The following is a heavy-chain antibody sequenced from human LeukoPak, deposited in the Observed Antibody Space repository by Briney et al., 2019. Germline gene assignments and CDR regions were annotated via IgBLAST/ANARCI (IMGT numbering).Heavy chain of an antibody. Sequence: ASVKVSCKASGYTFTSYGISWVRQAPGQGLEWMGWISAYNGNTSYAQKLQGRVTMTTDTYTSTAYMELRSLRSDDTAVYYCARAKEGYCSSTSCYTRAWIDYWGQGTLVTVSS. J-gene: IGHJ4*02. CDR2: ISAYNGNT. D-gene: IGHD2-2*02. V-gene: IGHV1-18*01. CDR3: ARAKEGYCSSTSCYTRAWIDY. CDR1: GYTFTSYG.